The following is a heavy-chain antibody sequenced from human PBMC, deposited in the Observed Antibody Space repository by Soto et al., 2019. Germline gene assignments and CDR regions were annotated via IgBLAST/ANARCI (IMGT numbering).Heavy chain of an antibody. D-gene: IGHD2-8*01. CDR2: IRSKAYGGTT. CDR3: NAGKLYTYLAFEY. Sequence: SLILSCTASVFTFCDYSMSWFRQAPGKGLEWVGFIRSKAYGGTTEYAASVKGRFTISRDDSKSIAYLQMNSLKTEETAVYYCNAGKLYTYLAFEYWGQGTMVTVSS. V-gene: IGHV3-49*03. CDR1: VFTFCDYS. J-gene: IGHJ4*02.